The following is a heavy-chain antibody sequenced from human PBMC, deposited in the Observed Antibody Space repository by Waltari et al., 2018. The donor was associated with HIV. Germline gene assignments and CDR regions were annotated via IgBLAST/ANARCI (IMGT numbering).Heavy chain of an antibody. CDR2: IWYDGSNK. CDR1: GFTFKNSC. D-gene: IGHD6-6*01. Sequence: QVQLVESGGGVVQPGRSLRLSCAASGFTFKNSCMHWVRQAPGKGLEWVEVIWYDGSNKYYADSVKGRFTISRDNSKNRLYLQMNSLRAEDTAVYYCARDRGGSSSLVLDSWGQGTLVTVSS. CDR3: ARDRGGSSSLVLDS. V-gene: IGHV3-33*01. J-gene: IGHJ4*02.